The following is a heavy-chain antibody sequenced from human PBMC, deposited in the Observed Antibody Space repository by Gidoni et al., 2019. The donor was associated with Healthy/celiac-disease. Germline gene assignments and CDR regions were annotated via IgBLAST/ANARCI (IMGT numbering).Heavy chain of an antibody. Sequence: QVQLVQSGAEVKKPGSSVKVSCKASAGTFSSYAISWVRQAPGQGLEWMGGIIPIFGTANYAQKFQGRVTITADESTSTAYMELSSLRSEDTAVYYCARSIVVLAATYYYYYYMDVWGKGTTVTVSS. CDR2: IIPIFGTA. J-gene: IGHJ6*03. V-gene: IGHV1-69*01. CDR3: ARSIVVLAATYYYYYYMDV. CDR1: AGTFSSYA. D-gene: IGHD2-2*01.